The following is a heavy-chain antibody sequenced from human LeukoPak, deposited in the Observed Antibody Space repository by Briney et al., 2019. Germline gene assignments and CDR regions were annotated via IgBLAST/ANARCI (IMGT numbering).Heavy chain of an antibody. J-gene: IGHJ4*02. D-gene: IGHD3-16*01. CDR1: GFTVSSNY. V-gene: IGHV3-66*01. Sequence: PGGSLRLSCAASGFTVSSNYMSWVRQAPGKGLEWVSVIYSGGSTYYADSVKGRFTISRDNSRNTLYLQMNSLRAEDTAVYYCASPVITFGGVIDWGQGTLVTVSS. CDR3: ASPVITFGGVID. CDR2: IYSGGST.